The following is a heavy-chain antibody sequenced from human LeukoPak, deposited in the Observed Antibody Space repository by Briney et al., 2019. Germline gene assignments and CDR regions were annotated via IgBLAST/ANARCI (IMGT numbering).Heavy chain of an antibody. Sequence: GGSLRLSCTASGFIFGDYAMSWFRRAPGKGLEWVGFIRGKAYGGTTEYAASVKGRFTISRDDSKSIAYLQVNSLKTEDTAVYYCTRWDTYWGQGTLVTVSS. V-gene: IGHV3-49*03. J-gene: IGHJ4*02. CDR2: IRGKAYGGTT. CDR1: GFIFGDYA. CDR3: TRWDTY. D-gene: IGHD5-18*01.